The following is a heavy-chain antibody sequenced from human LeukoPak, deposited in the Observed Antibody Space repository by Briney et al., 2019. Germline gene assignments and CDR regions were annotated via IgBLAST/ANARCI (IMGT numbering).Heavy chain of an antibody. V-gene: IGHV2-5*02. CDR3: AHYGDYRFMYYFDH. J-gene: IGHJ4*02. Sequence: SGPTLVKPTQTLTLTCTFSGFSLRKSGVGVGWIRQPPGKALEWLALIYWDDNKPYSPSLKSRLTITKDTSKNQVVLTMTNMDPVDTATYYCAHYGDYRFMYYFDHWGQGTLVTVSS. CDR2: IYWDDNK. CDR1: GFSLRKSGVG. D-gene: IGHD4-17*01.